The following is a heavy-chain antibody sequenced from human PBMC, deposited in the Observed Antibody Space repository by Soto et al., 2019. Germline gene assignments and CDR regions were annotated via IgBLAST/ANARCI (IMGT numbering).Heavy chain of an antibody. J-gene: IGHJ6*02. V-gene: IGHV3-33*01. CDR3: ARDDYDSSGYYYYYGMDV. Sequence: RGGSLRLSCAASGFTFSSYGMHWVRQAPGKGLEWVAVIWYDGSNKYYADSVKGRFTISGDNSKNTLYLQMNSLRAEDTAVYYCARDDYDSSGYYYYYGMDVWGQGTTVTVSS. CDR2: IWYDGSNK. CDR1: GFTFSSYG. D-gene: IGHD3-22*01.